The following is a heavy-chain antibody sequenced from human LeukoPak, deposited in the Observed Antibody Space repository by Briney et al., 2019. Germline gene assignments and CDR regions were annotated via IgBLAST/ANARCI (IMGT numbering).Heavy chain of an antibody. CDR1: GGSISSYY. J-gene: IGHJ4*02. CDR2: IYYSGST. CDR3: ARGARRPNLGWVY. V-gene: IGHV4-59*01. Sequence: PSETLSLTCTVSGGSISSYYWSWIRQPPGKGLEWIGYIYYSGSTNYNPSLKSRVTISVDTSKNQFPLKLSSVTAADTAVYYCARGARRPNLGWVYWGQGTLVTVSS. D-gene: IGHD1-26*01.